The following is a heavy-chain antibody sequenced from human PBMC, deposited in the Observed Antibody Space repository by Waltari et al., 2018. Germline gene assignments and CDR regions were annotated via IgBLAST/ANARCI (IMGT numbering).Heavy chain of an antibody. J-gene: IGHJ6*02. CDR1: GGTFSSYA. Sequence: QVQLVQSGAEVKKPGSSVKVSCKASGGTFSSYAISWVRQAPGQGLEWMGRIIPIFGTANYAQKFQGRVTITADKSTSTAYMELSSLRSEDTAVYYWARAVVPAASEYYYGMDVWGQGTTVTVSS. CDR2: IIPIFGTA. CDR3: ARAVVPAASEYYYGMDV. V-gene: IGHV1-69*08. D-gene: IGHD2-2*01.